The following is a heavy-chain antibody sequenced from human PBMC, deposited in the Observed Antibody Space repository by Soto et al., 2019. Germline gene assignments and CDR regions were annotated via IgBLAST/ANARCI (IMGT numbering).Heavy chain of an antibody. V-gene: IGHV4-34*01. CDR2: INHSGST. D-gene: IGHD3-10*01. CDR1: GGSFSGYY. CDR3: ARHEVRGVYSFDY. Sequence: PSETLSLTCAVYGGSFSGYYWSWIRQPPGKGLEWIGEINHSGSTNYNPSLKSRVTISVDTSKNQFSLKLSSVTAADTAVYYCARHEVRGVYSFDYWGQGTLVTVSS. J-gene: IGHJ4*02.